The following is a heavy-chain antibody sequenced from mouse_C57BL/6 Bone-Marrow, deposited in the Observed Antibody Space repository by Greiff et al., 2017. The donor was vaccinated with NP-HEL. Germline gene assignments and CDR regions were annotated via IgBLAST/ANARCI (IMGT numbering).Heavy chain of an antibody. J-gene: IGHJ3*01. CDR3: ARSNWEPWFAY. V-gene: IGHV1-69*01. Sequence: QVQLQQPGAELVMPGASVKLSCKASGYTFTSYWMHWVKQRPGQGLEWIGEIDPSDSYTNYNQKFKGKSTLTVDKSSSTAYMQLSSLTSEDSAVYDCARSNWEPWFAYWGQGTLVTVSA. CDR2: IDPSDSYT. CDR1: GYTFTSYW. D-gene: IGHD4-1*01.